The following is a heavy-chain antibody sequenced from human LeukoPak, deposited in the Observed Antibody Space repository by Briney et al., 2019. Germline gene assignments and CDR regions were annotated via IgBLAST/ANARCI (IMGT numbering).Heavy chain of an antibody. D-gene: IGHD3-22*01. CDR2: ISSSSSYI. V-gene: IGHV3-21*01. CDR1: GFTFSSYS. CDR3: ARQYYYDSSGYSVLDY. J-gene: IGHJ4*02. Sequence: GGSLRLSCAASGFTFSSYSMNWVRQAPGKGLEWVSSISSSSSYIYYADSVKGRFTISRDNAKNSLYLQMNSLRAEDTAVYYCARQYYYDSSGYSVLDYWGQGTLVTVSS.